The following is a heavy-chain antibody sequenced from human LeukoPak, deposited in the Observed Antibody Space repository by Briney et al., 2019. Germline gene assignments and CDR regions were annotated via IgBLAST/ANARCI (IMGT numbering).Heavy chain of an antibody. CDR3: ARSPTVTRGDY. D-gene: IGHD4-17*01. CDR2: ISSSSSYI. V-gene: IGHV3-21*01. J-gene: IGHJ4*02. Sequence: GGSLRLSCAASVFTFSSYSMNWVRQAPGKGLEWVSSISSSSSYIYYADSVKGRFTISKNSLYLQMNSLRADDTAVYYCARSPTVTRGDYWGQGTLVTVPS. CDR1: VFTFSSYS.